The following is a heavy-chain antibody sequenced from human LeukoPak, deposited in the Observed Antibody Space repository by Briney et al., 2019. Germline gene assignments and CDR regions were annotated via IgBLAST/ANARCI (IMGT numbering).Heavy chain of an antibody. D-gene: IGHD3-22*01. Sequence: GESLKISCKGSGYSLTSYWIGWVRQMPGKGLEWMGIIYPGDSDTRYSPSFQGQVTISADKSISTAYLQWSSLKASDTAMYYCARQVNGAPPDYYGSSGYYYYFDYWGQGTLVTVSS. J-gene: IGHJ4*02. CDR3: ARQVNGAPPDYYGSSGYYYYFDY. V-gene: IGHV5-51*01. CDR1: GYSLTSYW. CDR2: IYPGDSDT.